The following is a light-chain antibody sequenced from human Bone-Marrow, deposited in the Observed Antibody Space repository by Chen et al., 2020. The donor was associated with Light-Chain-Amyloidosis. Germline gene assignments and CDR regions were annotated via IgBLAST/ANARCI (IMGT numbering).Light chain of an antibody. J-gene: IGKJ2*01. Sequence: DVVLTHSPLSLPVTHGQPASISCRSSQGLVHRDGNTYLIWCQQRPGQSPRRLIYEVSNRDAGVPDRFSGSGSGTDFSLKISRVEDEDVGLYYCMQDTNCPPYTFGRGTKLEIK. V-gene: IGKV2-30*02. CDR3: MQDTNCPPYT. CDR1: QGLVHRDGNTY. CDR2: EVS.